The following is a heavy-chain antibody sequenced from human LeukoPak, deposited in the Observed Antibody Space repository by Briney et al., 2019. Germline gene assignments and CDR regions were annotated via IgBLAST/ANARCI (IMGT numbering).Heavy chain of an antibody. CDR2: IYSSGST. CDR3: AKNGQSGFSFDP. J-gene: IGHJ5*02. Sequence: SENLSLNCTVSGYSISSGYYWGWTRRHPGKGLEWIGTIYSSGSTYYNPSLKIRVTISVDTSKNQFSLKLSSVTAADTAVYYCAKNGQSGFSFDPWGQGTLVTVSS. D-gene: IGHD1-26*01. CDR1: GYSISSGYY. V-gene: IGHV4-38-2*02.